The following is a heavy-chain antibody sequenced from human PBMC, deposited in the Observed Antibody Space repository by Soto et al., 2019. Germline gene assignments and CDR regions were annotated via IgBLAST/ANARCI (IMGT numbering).Heavy chain of an antibody. J-gene: IGHJ4*02. D-gene: IGHD1-1*01. Sequence: QVQLLQSGAEVRKPGASVSISCKASGYIFSHYYMSWVRQAPGQGLEWMGKINPDGGATTFARNFPGSLPLTSHASTGTAYMQLSGLTSDDTAVYYCARGRRYTFWGQGTLVSVSS. V-gene: IGHV1-46*01. CDR2: INPDGGAT. CDR3: ARGRRYTF. CDR1: GYIFSHYY.